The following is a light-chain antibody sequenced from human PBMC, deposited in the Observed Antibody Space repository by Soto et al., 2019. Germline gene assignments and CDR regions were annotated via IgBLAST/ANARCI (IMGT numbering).Light chain of an antibody. V-gene: IGLV1-47*01. Sequence: QSVLTEPPSASGTPWQKVTISCSGSSSNIGDNYVYWHQQLPGTAPKLLIYRNNQRPSGVPDRFSGSKSGTSASLAISGLRSEDEADYYCAAWDDSLSGYVFGPGTKVTVL. CDR3: AAWDDSLSGYV. CDR1: SSNIGDNY. J-gene: IGLJ1*01. CDR2: RNN.